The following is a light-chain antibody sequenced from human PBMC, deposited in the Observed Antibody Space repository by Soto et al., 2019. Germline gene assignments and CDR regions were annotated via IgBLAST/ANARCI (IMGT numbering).Light chain of an antibody. CDR3: QQYNNWPPRFT. Sequence: EIVMTQSPATLSVSPGERATLSCRASQSVNSNLAWYQQRPGQAPRLLIYGASTRATGVPARISGSGSGTEFTLTLISLQSEDFAVYYCQQYNNWPPRFTFGQGTKLEI. J-gene: IGKJ2*01. CDR2: GAS. CDR1: QSVNSN. V-gene: IGKV3-15*01.